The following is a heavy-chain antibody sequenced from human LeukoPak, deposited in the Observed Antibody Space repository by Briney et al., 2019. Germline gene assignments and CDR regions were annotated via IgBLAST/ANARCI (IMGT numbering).Heavy chain of an antibody. V-gene: IGHV4-30-2*01. Sequence: PSETLSLTCTVSGGSIISGAYYWSWIRQPPGKGLEWIGYIYYSGSTQYSPSLKSRVIISIDRSKNQFSLKLNSVTAADTAVYYCVGVPAAGVNPDAFDIWGQGTMVTVSS. CDR1: GGSIISGAYY. CDR3: VGVPAAGVNPDAFDI. CDR2: IYYSGST. J-gene: IGHJ3*02. D-gene: IGHD2-2*01.